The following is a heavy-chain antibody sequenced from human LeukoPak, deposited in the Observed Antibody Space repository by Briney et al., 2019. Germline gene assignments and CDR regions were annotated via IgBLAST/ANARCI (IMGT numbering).Heavy chain of an antibody. CDR3: AASLYDSSGYYVY. V-gene: IGHV1-46*01. Sequence: ASVKVSCKASGYTFTSYYMHWVRQAPGQGLEWMGIINPSGGSTSYAQKFQGRVTMTEDTSTDTAYMELRSLRSEDTAVYYCAASLYDSSGYYVYWGQGTLVTVSS. D-gene: IGHD3-22*01. CDR1: GYTFTSYY. J-gene: IGHJ4*02. CDR2: INPSGGST.